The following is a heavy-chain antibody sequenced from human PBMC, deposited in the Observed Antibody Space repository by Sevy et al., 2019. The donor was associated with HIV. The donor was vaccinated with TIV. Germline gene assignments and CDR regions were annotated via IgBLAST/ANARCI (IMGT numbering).Heavy chain of an antibody. D-gene: IGHD3-16*02. CDR1: GGSISSSSYY. J-gene: IGHJ4*02. CDR3: ARQGITFGGVIVNFDY. CDR2: IYYSGST. Sequence: SETLSLTCTVSGGSISSSSYYWGWIRQPPGKGLEWIGGIYYSGSTYYNPSLKSRVTISVDTSKNQFSLKLSSVTAADTAVYYCARQGITFGGVIVNFDYWGQGTLVTVSS. V-gene: IGHV4-39*01.